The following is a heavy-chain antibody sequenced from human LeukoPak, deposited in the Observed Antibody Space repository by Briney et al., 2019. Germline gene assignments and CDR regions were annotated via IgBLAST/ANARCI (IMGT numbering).Heavy chain of an antibody. V-gene: IGHV3-21*01. CDR2: ISSSSSYI. CDR1: GFTFSSYS. D-gene: IGHD4/OR15-4a*01. Sequence: PGGSLRLSCAASGFTFSSYSMNWVRQAPGKGLEWVSSISSSSSYIYYADSVKGRFTISRDNAKNSLYLQMNGLRAEDTAVYYCARDFVLGGAFDIWGQGTMVTVSS. CDR3: ARDFVLGGAFDI. J-gene: IGHJ3*02.